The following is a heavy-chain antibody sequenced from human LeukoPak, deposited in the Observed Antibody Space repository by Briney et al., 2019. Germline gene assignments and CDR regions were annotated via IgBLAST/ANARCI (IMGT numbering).Heavy chain of an antibody. Sequence: GGSLRLSCAASGFTFSSYSMNWVRQAPGKGLEWVSSISSSSSYIYYADSVKGRFTISRDNARNSLYLQMNSLRAEDTAVYYCARDDKAVAGTYYYYYMDVWGKGTTVTVSS. CDR2: ISSSSSYI. V-gene: IGHV3-21*01. J-gene: IGHJ6*03. CDR3: ARDDKAVAGTYYYYYMDV. D-gene: IGHD6-19*01. CDR1: GFTFSSYS.